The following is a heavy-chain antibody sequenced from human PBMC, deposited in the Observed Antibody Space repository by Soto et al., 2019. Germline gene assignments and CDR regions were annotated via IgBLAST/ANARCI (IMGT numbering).Heavy chain of an antibody. Sequence: QVQLVESGGGVVQPGRSPRLSCAASGFTFSSYAMHWVRQAPGKGLEWVAVISYDGSNKYYADSVKGRFTISRDNSKNTLYLQMNSLRAEDTAVYYCARAMGGLYYYYYGMDVWGQGTTVTVSS. D-gene: IGHD1-26*01. J-gene: IGHJ6*02. CDR1: GFTFSSYA. CDR3: ARAMGGLYYYYYGMDV. CDR2: ISYDGSNK. V-gene: IGHV3-30-3*01.